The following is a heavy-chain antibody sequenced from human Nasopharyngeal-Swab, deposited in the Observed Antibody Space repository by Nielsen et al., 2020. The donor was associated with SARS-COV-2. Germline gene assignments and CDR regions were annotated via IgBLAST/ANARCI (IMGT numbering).Heavy chain of an antibody. CDR2: ISAYNGNT. CDR3: ARDLSIAARRGDAFDI. J-gene: IGHJ3*02. V-gene: IGHV1-18*01. Sequence: ASVKVSCKASGYTFTSYGISWVRPAPGQGLAWMGWISAYNGNTNYAQNLQGRVTMTTATSTSTAYMEPRSLRSDDTAVYYCARDLSIAARRGDAFDIWGQGTMVTVSS. CDR1: GYTFTSYG. D-gene: IGHD6-6*01.